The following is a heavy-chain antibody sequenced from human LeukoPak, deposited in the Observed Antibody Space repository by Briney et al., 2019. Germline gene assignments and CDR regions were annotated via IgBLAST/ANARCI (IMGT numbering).Heavy chain of an antibody. Sequence: GASVKVSCKASGYTFTGYYMHWVRQAPGQGLGWMGWINPNSGGTKYAQKFQGRVTMTRDTSISTAYMELSSLTSDDTAMYFCARNRGGTYFIYWGQGTLVTVSS. CDR3: ARNRGGTYFIY. V-gene: IGHV1-2*02. CDR2: INPNSGGT. CDR1: GYTFTGYY. J-gene: IGHJ4*02. D-gene: IGHD1-26*01.